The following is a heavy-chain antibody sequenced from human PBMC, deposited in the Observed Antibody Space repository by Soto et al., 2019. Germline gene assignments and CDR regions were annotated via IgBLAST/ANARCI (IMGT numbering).Heavy chain of an antibody. CDR2: ISWNSGSI. D-gene: IGHD2-15*01. CDR1: GFTFDDYA. J-gene: IGHJ4*02. V-gene: IGHV3-9*01. CDR3: AKVMAPVVVAATDY. Sequence: LSLTCAASGFTFDDYAMHWVRQAPGKGLEWVSGISWNSGSIGYADSVKGRFTISRDNAKNSLYLQMNSLRAEDTALYYCAKVMAPVVVAATDYWGQGTLVTVSS.